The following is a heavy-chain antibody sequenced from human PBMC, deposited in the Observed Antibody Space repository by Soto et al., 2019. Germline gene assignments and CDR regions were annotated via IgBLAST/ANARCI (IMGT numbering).Heavy chain of an antibody. J-gene: IGHJ4*02. CDR1: GFTFNTFA. V-gene: IGHV3-23*01. Sequence: PGGSLRLSCGASGFTFNTFAMTWVRQAPGRGLEWVSRINKSGGSRYYADSVKGRFTVSRDNSNNTLYLQMNSLRAEDTAIYFCARDCCTGRHYGSWGQGTLVTVSS. CDR2: INKSGGSR. D-gene: IGHD4-17*01. CDR3: ARDCCTGRHYGS.